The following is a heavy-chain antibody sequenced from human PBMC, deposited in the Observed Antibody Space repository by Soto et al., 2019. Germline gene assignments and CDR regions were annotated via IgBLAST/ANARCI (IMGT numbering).Heavy chain of an antibody. CDR1: VFTFSRYW. CDR2: IKQDGSEK. J-gene: IGHJ4*02. V-gene: IGHV3-7*03. CDR3: ARDPSIAARLFDY. D-gene: IGHD6-6*01. Sequence: WWSLRLSCSASVFTFSRYWMSWFRQAPGKGLEWVANIKQDGSEKYYVDSVKGRFTISRDNAKNSLYLQMNSLRAEDTAVYYCARDPSIAARLFDYWGQGTLVTVSS.